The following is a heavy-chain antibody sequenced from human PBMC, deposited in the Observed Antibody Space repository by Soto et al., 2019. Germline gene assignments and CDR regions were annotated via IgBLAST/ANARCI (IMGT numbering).Heavy chain of an antibody. J-gene: IGHJ5*02. V-gene: IGHV4-4*02. D-gene: IGHD1-20*01. CDR3: ARGDNWRLDL. Sequence: QVQLQESGPGLVKPSGTLSLTCAVSGDSITSSAWWSCVRQPPGKGLEWIGEIHLGGTTNYNPSLNRRVTISVDKYKNQFSLILNSETAAYTAIYYCARGDNWRLDLWGQGTLVTVSS. CDR1: GDSITSSAW. CDR2: IHLGGTT.